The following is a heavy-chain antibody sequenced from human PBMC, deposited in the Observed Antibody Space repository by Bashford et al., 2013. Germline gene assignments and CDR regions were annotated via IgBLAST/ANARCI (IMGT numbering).Heavy chain of an antibody. CDR2: ISTHTGNT. J-gene: IGHJ4*02. Sequence: WVRQAPGQGLEWMGWISTHTGNTNYAQKFQGRVTMTTDTSTTTVYMELTSLRSDDTAVYYCARGYGDLPDYWGQGTLVTVSS. V-gene: IGHV1-18*01. CDR3: ARGYGDLPDY. D-gene: IGHD4-17*01.